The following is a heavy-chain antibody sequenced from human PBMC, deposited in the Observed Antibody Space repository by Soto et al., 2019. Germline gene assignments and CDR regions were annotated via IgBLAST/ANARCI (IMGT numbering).Heavy chain of an antibody. CDR1: GFTFSRHW. D-gene: IGHD3-16*02. Sequence: PGGSLRLSCAASGFTFSRHWMHWVRLAPGKGPVWVSRVSGDGSTTTYADSVKGRFTISRDNAENSLYLQMNSLRADDTAVYYCAGDDRYSGPFDYWGQGALVTVSS. CDR2: VSGDGSTT. CDR3: AGDDRYSGPFDY. V-gene: IGHV3-74*01. J-gene: IGHJ4*02.